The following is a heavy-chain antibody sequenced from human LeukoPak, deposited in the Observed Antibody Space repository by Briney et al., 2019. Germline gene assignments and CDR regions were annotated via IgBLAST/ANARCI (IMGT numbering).Heavy chain of an antibody. V-gene: IGHV1-2*02. CDR2: ILPDGRDT. CDR1: GYTFAAHH. D-gene: IGHD3-10*01. Sequence: GASVRVSCTASGYTFAAHHIHWVRRAPGQGLEWMGWILPDGRDTKYSQKFQDRMTFTTDTSTNTAYMELSRIRPDDTAVYYCSGRYGPGPVWGQGTLISASP. CDR3: SGRYGPGPV. J-gene: IGHJ4*02.